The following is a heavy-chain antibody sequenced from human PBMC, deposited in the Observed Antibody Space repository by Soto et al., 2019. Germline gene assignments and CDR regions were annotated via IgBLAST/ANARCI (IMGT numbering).Heavy chain of an antibody. CDR3: ARGRITGTDFDY. CDR1: GGTFSSYA. CDR2: IIPIFGTA. D-gene: IGHD1-20*01. V-gene: IGHV1-69*06. J-gene: IGHJ4*02. Sequence: ASVKVSCKASGGTFSSYAISWVRQAPGQGLEWMGGIIPIFGTANYAQKFRGRVTSTADKSTSTAYMELSSLRSEDTAVYYCARGRITGTDFDYWGQGTLVTVSS.